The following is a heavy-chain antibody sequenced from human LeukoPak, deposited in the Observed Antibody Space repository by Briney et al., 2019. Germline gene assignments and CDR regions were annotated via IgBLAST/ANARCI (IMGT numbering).Heavy chain of an antibody. V-gene: IGHV4-34*01. Sequence: SETLSLTCAVYGGSFSGYYWSWIRQPPGKGLEWIGYIYHSGSTYYNPSLKSRVTISVDRSKNQFSLKLSSVTAADTAVYYCASGPWRFDYWGQGTLVTVSS. CDR1: GGSFSGYY. J-gene: IGHJ4*02. D-gene: IGHD5-12*01. CDR2: IYHSGST. CDR3: ASGPWRFDY.